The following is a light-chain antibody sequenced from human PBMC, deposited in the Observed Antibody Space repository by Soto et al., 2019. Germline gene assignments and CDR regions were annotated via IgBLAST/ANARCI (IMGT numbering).Light chain of an antibody. J-gene: IGKJ4*01. CDR1: QSFSSW. CDR3: QQYNSNPLT. CDR2: KTS. Sequence: DIQMTQSPSTLSASVGDRVTITCRASQSFSSWLAWYQQKPGKAPKLLIYKTSTLESGVPSRFSGSGSGTAFTLTISSLQPDDFANYYCQQYNSNPLTFGGGTKVEIK. V-gene: IGKV1-5*03.